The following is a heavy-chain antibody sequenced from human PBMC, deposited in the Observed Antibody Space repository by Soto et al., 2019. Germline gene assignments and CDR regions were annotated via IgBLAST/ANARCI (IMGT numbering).Heavy chain of an antibody. CDR2: FDPEDGET. D-gene: IGHD2-2*02. CDR1: GYTLTELS. CDR3: ATQNRNIVVVPAAIGRAFDI. J-gene: IGHJ3*02. V-gene: IGHV1-24*01. Sequence: ASVKVSCKVSGYTLTELSMHWVRQAPGKGLEWMGGFDPEDGETIYAQKFQGRVTMTEDTSTDTAYMELSSLRSEDTAVYYCATQNRNIVVVPAAIGRAFDIWGQGTMVTVSS.